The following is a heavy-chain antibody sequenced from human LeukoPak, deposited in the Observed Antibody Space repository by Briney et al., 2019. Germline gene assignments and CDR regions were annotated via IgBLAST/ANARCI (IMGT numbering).Heavy chain of an antibody. CDR2: IYTSGST. J-gene: IGHJ5*02. V-gene: IGHV4-61*02. D-gene: IGHD2/OR15-2a*01. CDR3: ARAPRQYGWFDP. CDR1: GGSISSSSYY. Sequence: SETLSLTCTVSGGSISSSSYYWSWIRQPAGKGLEWIGRIYTSGSTNYNPSLKSRVTMSVDTSKNQFSLKLSSVTAADTAVYYCARAPRQYGWFDPWGQGTLVTVSS.